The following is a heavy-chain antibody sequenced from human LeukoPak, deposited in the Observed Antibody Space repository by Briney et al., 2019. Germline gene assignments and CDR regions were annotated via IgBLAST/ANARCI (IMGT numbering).Heavy chain of an antibody. Sequence: GGSLRLSCAASGFTFSSYSMNWVRQAPGKGLEWVSSISSSSSYIYYADSVKGRFTISRDNAKNSLYLQMNSLRAEDTAVYYCARGPGIAAAGTGFDPWGQGTLVTVSS. J-gene: IGHJ5*02. CDR1: GFTFSSYS. D-gene: IGHD6-13*01. V-gene: IGHV3-21*01. CDR3: ARGPGIAAAGTGFDP. CDR2: ISSSSSYI.